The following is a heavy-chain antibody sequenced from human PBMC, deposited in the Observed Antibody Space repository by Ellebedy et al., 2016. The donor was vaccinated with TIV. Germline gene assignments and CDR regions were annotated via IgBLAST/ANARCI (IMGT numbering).Heavy chain of an antibody. V-gene: IGHV3-43*01. CDR3: AKDHQGSIDY. CDR2: ITRFGGDT. CDR1: GFSFSDYG. Sequence: GESLKISXAASGFSFSDYGMHWVRQAPGKGLEWVSLITRFGGDTPYADSVKGRFTISRDNSRNLLYLQMNSLRPEDTAMYYCAKDHQGSIDYWGQGTLVTVSP. J-gene: IGHJ4*02.